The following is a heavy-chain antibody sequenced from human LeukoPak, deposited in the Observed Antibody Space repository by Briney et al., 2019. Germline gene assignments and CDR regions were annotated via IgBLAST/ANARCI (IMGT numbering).Heavy chain of an antibody. CDR1: GFTFSSYA. D-gene: IGHD3-3*01. V-gene: IGHV3-23*01. CDR2: ISGSGGST. J-gene: IGHJ4*02. CDR3: AKSDYDFWSGYYTGIPFFDY. Sequence: GGSLRLSCAASGFTFSSYAMSWARQAPGKGLEWVSAISGSGGSTYYADSVKGRFTISRDNSKNTLYLQMNSLRAEDTGVYYCAKSDYDFWSGYYTGIPFFDYWGQGTLVTVSS.